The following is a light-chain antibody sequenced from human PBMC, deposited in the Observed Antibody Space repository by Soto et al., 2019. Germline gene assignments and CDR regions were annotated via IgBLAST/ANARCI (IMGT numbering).Light chain of an antibody. CDR2: DAS. V-gene: IGKV1-33*01. J-gene: IGKJ3*01. CDR1: QGINNY. Sequence: DIQLTQSPSSLSASVGDRVTITCQASQGINNYLNWYQQKSGKPPKLLIYDASNLEAGVPSRFRGSGSGTDFILSIRSLQPDDVATYYCQQYESLPPRFGPGTTVEIK. CDR3: QQYESLPPR.